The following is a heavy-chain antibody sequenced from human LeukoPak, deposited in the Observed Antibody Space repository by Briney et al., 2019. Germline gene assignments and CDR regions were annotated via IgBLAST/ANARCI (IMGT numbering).Heavy chain of an antibody. J-gene: IGHJ3*02. D-gene: IGHD5-24*01. CDR3: ARDGYNSLAFDT. V-gene: IGHV3-7*03. Sequence: GGSLRLSCAASGFSFSSYWMSWVRQAPGKGLEWLANIKQDESEKDYVDSVKGRFTISRDNAKNSLYLQMNSLRAEDTALYYCARDGYNSLAFDTWGQGTMVTVSS. CDR1: GFSFSSYW. CDR2: IKQDESEK.